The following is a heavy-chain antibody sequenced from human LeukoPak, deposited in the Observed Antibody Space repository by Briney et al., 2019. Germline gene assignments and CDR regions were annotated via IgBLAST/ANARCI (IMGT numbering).Heavy chain of an antibody. CDR1: GDSIRSSSSF. CDR3: ARYESSAYGIDV. V-gene: IGHV4-39*01. J-gene: IGHJ2*01. D-gene: IGHD3-22*01. Sequence: RASETQTLTCTVSGDSIRSSSSFWVWIRQPPGMGLEWIGSIYYSGSTYSHPSLKSRVTISVDTSKNQFSLKVSSVAAADTAVYYCARYESSAYGIDVWGRGTLVTVSS. CDR2: IYYSGST.